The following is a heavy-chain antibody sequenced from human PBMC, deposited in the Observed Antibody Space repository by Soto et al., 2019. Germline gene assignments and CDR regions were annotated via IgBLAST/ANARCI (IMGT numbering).Heavy chain of an antibody. CDR1: GYTFTSYG. CDR3: ARDGDIVVVPAATDSYYYYYYGMDV. D-gene: IGHD2-2*01. V-gene: IGHV1-18*01. J-gene: IGHJ6*02. Sequence: QVQLVQSGAEVKKPGASVKVSCKASGYTFTSYGISWVRQAPGQGLEWMGWISAYNGNTNYAQKLQGRVKMTTDTSTRTAYMQLRSLRSDDTAVYYCARDGDIVVVPAATDSYYYYYYGMDVWGQGTTVTVSS. CDR2: ISAYNGNT.